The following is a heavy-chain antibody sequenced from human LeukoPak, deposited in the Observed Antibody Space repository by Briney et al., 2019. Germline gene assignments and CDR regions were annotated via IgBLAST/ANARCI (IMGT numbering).Heavy chain of an antibody. CDR3: ARARVPAELNY. V-gene: IGHV3-48*03. J-gene: IGHJ4*01. CDR2: ISNSGSSK. CDR1: GFTFSSCE. D-gene: IGHD3-10*01. Sequence: GGSLRLSCAASGFTFSSCEMNWVCQAPGKGLEWLSYISNSGSSKYYADSVRGRFTISRDNAKISLYLQMNSLRAEDTAVYYCARARVPAELNYWGHGTLVTVSS.